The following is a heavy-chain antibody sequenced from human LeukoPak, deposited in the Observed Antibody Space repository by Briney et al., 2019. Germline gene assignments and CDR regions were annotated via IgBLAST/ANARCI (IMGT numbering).Heavy chain of an antibody. J-gene: IGHJ3*02. CDR1: GYTFTSYY. Sequence: ASVKVSCKASGYTFTSYYMHWVRQAPGQGLEWMGIINPSGGSTSYAQKFQGRVTMTTDTSTSTAYMELSSLRSEDTAVYYCARSPLPPTGTTIMGAFDIWGQGTMVTVSS. V-gene: IGHV1-46*01. D-gene: IGHD1-1*01. CDR2: INPSGGST. CDR3: ARSPLPPTGTTIMGAFDI.